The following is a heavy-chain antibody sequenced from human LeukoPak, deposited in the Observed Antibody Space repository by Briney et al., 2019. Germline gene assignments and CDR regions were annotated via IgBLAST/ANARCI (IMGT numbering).Heavy chain of an antibody. V-gene: IGHV4-38-2*02. CDR1: GYSISRGYY. CDR2: IYHSGST. Sequence: SETLSLTCTVSGYSISRGYYWGWIRQPPGKGLEWIGSIYHSGSTYYNPSLKSRVTISVDTSKTQFSLKLSSVTAADTAVYYCARDANSKSGWYSYNWFDPWGQGTLVTASS. J-gene: IGHJ5*02. D-gene: IGHD6-19*01. CDR3: ARDANSKSGWYSYNWFDP.